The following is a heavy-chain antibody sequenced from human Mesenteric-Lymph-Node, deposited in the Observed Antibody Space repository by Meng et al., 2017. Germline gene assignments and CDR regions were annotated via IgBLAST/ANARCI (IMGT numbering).Heavy chain of an antibody. CDR1: GYSISSSNW. CDR3: ARASYGSGSPLGESWFDP. J-gene: IGHJ5*02. CDR2: IYYSGGT. V-gene: IGHV4-28*03. D-gene: IGHD3-10*01. Sequence: PSTPRHLTCAVSGYSISSSNWWGWSQQPPGKVLESIGYIYYSGGTYYNPSLKSRVTMSVDTSKNQFSLKLSSVTAVDTAVYYCARASYGSGSPLGESWFDPWGQGTLVTVSS.